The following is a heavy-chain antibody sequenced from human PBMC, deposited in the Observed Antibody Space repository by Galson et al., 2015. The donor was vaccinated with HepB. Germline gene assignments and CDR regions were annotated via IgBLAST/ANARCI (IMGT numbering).Heavy chain of an antibody. CDR1: GLNFNNHG. CDR3: VIEGY. J-gene: IGHJ4*02. CDR2: ISSRGDNT. V-gene: IGHV3-23*01. Sequence: SLRLSCAVSGLNFNNHGVSWVRQAAGKGLEWVSSISSRGDNTHYADSVTGRFIISRDNSKNSVSLGMSSLRVEDTALYYCVIEGYWGQGTLVTVSS.